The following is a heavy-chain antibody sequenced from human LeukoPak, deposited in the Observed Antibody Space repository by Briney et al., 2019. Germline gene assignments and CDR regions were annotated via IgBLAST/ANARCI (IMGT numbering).Heavy chain of an antibody. Sequence: GGSLRLSCSASGFTFSAYTMNWVRQAPGQGLEWVSYISSGSSSVYYADSVKGRFTISRDNAKNSLYLQMNSLRAEDTAVYYCARDLGYSGYDYGYYWGQGTLVTVSS. CDR2: ISSGSSSV. D-gene: IGHD5-12*01. J-gene: IGHJ4*02. V-gene: IGHV3-48*04. CDR3: ARDLGYSGYDYGYY. CDR1: GFTFSAYT.